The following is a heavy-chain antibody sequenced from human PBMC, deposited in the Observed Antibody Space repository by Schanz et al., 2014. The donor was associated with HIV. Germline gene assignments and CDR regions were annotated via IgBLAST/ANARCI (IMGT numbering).Heavy chain of an antibody. V-gene: IGHV3-30*18. J-gene: IGHJ5*02. CDR1: GFTFSSYS. Sequence: VQLLESGGGLVQPGGSLRLSCAASGFTFSSYSMNWVRQAPGKGLEWVSVISYDGSNKYYADSVKGRFTISRDNSKNALYLQMNSLRAEDTAVYYCAKDSTYDILAGYYKGGNWFDPWGQGTLVTVSS. CDR2: ISYDGSNK. D-gene: IGHD3-9*01. CDR3: AKDSTYDILAGYYKGGNWFDP.